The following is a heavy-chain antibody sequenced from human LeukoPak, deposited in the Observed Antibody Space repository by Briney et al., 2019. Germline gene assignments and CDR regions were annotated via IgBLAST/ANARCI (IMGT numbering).Heavy chain of an antibody. J-gene: IGHJ6*03. CDR1: GFTFSDSY. Sequence: RPGGSLRLSCAASGFTFSDSYMNWIRQAPGKGLEWVSYISRSGDTRYYADSVKGRFTISRDNAKNSLYLQMHTLRAEDTAVYYWARDRDDYYYYMDVWGKGNTVTISS. D-gene: IGHD5-24*01. V-gene: IGHV3-11*04. CDR2: ISRSGDTR. CDR3: ARDRDDYYYYMDV.